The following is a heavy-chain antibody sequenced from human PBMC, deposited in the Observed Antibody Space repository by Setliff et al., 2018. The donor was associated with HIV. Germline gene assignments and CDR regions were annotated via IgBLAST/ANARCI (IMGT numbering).Heavy chain of an antibody. CDR1: GGSISSDNW. CDR3: ARVRLELRQYWFDS. V-gene: IGHV4-4*02. CDR2: IYHSEYT. J-gene: IGHJ5*01. D-gene: IGHD1-7*01. Sequence: PLETLSLTCAVSGGSISSDNWWTWVRQPPGKGLEWIGEIYHSEYTNYNASLKSRVTISVDTSKNQFSLKLNSVTAADTAVYYCARVRLELRQYWFDSWGQGSPVTVSS.